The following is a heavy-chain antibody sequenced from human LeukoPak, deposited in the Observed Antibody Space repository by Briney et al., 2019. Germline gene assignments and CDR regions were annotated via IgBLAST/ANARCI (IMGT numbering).Heavy chain of an antibody. Sequence: LRLSXAASGXTFDDYAMHWVRQAPGKGLEWVSGIRWNSGTIGYADSVKGRFTISRDNAKTSLYLQMHSLRAEDTALYYCAKGAVAGPHFDYWGQGTLVTVSS. CDR2: IRWNSGTI. CDR1: GXTFDDYA. V-gene: IGHV3-9*01. D-gene: IGHD6-19*01. J-gene: IGHJ4*02. CDR3: AKGAVAGPHFDY.